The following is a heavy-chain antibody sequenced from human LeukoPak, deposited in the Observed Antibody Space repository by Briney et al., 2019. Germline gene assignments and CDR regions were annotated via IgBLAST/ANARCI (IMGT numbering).Heavy chain of an antibody. D-gene: IGHD6-13*01. Sequence: SETLSLTCTVSGGSISIYYWSWIRQPPGKGLEWIGYIYTSGSTNYNPSLKSRVTISVDTSKNQFSLKLSSVTAADTAVYYCARLGGSSSWYEEVYMDVWGKGTTVTVSS. CDR2: IYTSGST. CDR1: GGSISIYY. J-gene: IGHJ6*03. V-gene: IGHV4-4*09. CDR3: ARLGGSSSWYEEVYMDV.